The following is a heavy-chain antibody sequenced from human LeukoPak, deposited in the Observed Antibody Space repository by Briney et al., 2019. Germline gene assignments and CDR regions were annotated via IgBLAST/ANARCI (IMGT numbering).Heavy chain of an antibody. CDR1: GYDFTTYW. J-gene: IGHJ4*02. V-gene: IGHV5-51*01. D-gene: IGHD5-24*01. CDR2: IYPGDSDT. CDR3: ARWEEMATRTFDY. Sequence: GESLKISCKGSGYDFTTYWIGWVRQMPGKGLEWMGIIYPGDSDTRYSPSFQGQVTISADKSISTAYLQWSSLKASDTAMYYCARWEEMATRTFDYWGQGTLVTVSS.